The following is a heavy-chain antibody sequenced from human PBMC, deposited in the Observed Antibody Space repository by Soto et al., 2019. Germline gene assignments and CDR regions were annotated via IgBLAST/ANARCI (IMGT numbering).Heavy chain of an antibody. Sequence: GASVKVSCKASGYTFTSYYMHWVRQAPGQGLEWMGIINPSGGSTSYAQKFQGRVTMTRDTSTSTVYMELSSLRSEDTAVYYCAREDPEVEMATFGANYFDYWGQGTLVTVSS. CDR3: AREDPEVEMATFGANYFDY. CDR2: INPSGGST. J-gene: IGHJ4*02. V-gene: IGHV1-46*01. CDR1: GYTFTSYY. D-gene: IGHD5-12*01.